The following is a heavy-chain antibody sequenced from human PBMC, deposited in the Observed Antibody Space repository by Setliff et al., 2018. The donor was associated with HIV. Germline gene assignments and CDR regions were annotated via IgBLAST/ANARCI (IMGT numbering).Heavy chain of an antibody. CDR3: ARDLPELTGRSFDP. J-gene: IGHJ5*02. Sequence: PSETLSLTCNVSGGSISGYFWTWIRQPAGKGLEWIGRNYTSGSTNYNPSLKSRISMSIDTSKNHFSLRLTSVTAADTAVYYCARDLPELTGRSFDPWGQGIQVTVSS. V-gene: IGHV4-4*07. CDR2: NYTSGST. D-gene: IGHD7-27*01. CDR1: GGSISGYF.